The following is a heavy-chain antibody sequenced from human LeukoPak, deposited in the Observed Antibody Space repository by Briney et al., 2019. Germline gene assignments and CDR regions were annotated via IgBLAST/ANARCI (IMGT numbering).Heavy chain of an antibody. CDR2: INPNSGAT. Sequence: GASVKVSCKASGYTFTDYYVHWVRQAPGQGLEWMGWINPNSGATNYAQKFQGRVTMTRDTSISTAYMELSRLRSGDTAVYYCARVPGGAAYDLDHWGQGTLVTVSS. V-gene: IGHV1-2*02. D-gene: IGHD2-21*01. CDR3: ARVPGGAAYDLDH. J-gene: IGHJ4*02. CDR1: GYTFTDYY.